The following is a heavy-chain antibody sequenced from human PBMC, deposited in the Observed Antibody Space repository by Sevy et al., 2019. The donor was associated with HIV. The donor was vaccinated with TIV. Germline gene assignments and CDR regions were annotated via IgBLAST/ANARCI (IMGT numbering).Heavy chain of an antibody. D-gene: IGHD6-19*01. CDR3: ARGDIAVAGYYYYGMDV. CDR2: INPNSGGT. J-gene: IGHJ6*02. Sequence: ASVKVSCKASGYTFTGYYMHWVRQAPGQGLEWMGRINPNSGGTNYAQKFQGRVTMTRDTSISKAYMELSRLRSDDTAVYYCARGDIAVAGYYYYGMDVWGQGTTVTVSS. V-gene: IGHV1-2*06. CDR1: GYTFTGYY.